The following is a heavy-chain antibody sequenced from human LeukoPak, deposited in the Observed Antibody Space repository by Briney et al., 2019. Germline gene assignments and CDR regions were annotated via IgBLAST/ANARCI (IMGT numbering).Heavy chain of an antibody. CDR1: GFIFSEYY. CDR2: ISSSADIV. CDR3: ARETVAGTFDF. V-gene: IGHV3-11*01. D-gene: IGHD6-19*01. Sequence: GGSLRLSCATSGFIFSEYYISWIRQAPGKGLEWVADISSSADIVSYADSVKGRCTISRDNCGDSLYLQMNSLRVEDTAVYYCARETVAGTFDFWSQGTLVTVSS. J-gene: IGHJ4*02.